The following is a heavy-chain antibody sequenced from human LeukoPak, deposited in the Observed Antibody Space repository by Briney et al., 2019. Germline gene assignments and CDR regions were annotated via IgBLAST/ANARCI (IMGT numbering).Heavy chain of an antibody. J-gene: IGHJ5*02. CDR3: AREKRWLQLRYNWFDP. V-gene: IGHV1-69*05. CDR1: GGTFSSYA. D-gene: IGHD5-24*01. CDR2: IIPIFGTA. Sequence: SVKVSCKASGGTFSSYAISWVRQAPGQGLEWMGGIIPIFGTANYAQKFQGRVTITTDESTSTAYMELSSLRSEDTAVYYRAREKRWLQLRYNWFDPWGQGTLVTVSS.